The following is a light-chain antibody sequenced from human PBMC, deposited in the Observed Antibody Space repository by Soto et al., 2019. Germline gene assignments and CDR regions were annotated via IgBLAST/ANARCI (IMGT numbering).Light chain of an antibody. V-gene: IGKV1-9*01. Sequence: DIQLTQSPSFLSASVGATVTITCRASQDTSTSLAWYQQNPWMAPKLLIYAASTLDSGVPSRFSGSGSATDFSLTFSGLQPEDFATYSWEHYNGYPFDFSGGTKVES. CDR3: EHYNGYPFD. J-gene: IGKJ4*01. CDR1: QDTSTS. CDR2: AAS.